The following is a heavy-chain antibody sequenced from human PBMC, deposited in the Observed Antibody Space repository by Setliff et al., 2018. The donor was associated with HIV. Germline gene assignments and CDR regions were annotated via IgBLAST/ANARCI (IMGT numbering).Heavy chain of an antibody. CDR1: GFILSDHH. D-gene: IGHD2-2*02. Sequence: GGSLRPSCAASGFILSDHHMDWVRQAPGKGLEWVGRIRKTYTTEYAASVKDRFTIPRDDSTNSLYPQMNSLKTEDTAVYYCARDTSRYTESAFDMWGQWTLVTVSS. J-gene: IGHJ3*02. V-gene: IGHV3-72*01. CDR2: IRKTYTT. CDR3: ARDTSRYTESAFDM.